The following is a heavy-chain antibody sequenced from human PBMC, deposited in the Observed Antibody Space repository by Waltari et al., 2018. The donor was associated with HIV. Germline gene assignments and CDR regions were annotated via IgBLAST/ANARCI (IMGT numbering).Heavy chain of an antibody. CDR2: INHSGST. J-gene: IGHJ1*01. CDR3: ARGGEAGTPQYFQH. D-gene: IGHD6-19*01. CDR1: GGSFSGYY. V-gene: IGHV4-34*01. Sequence: QVQLQQWGAGLLKPSETLSLTCAVYGGSFSGYYWSWIRQPPGKGLEWIGEINHSGSTNYHPSLKSRVTISVDTSKNQFSLKLSSVTAADTAVYYCARGGEAGTPQYFQHWGQGTLVTVSS.